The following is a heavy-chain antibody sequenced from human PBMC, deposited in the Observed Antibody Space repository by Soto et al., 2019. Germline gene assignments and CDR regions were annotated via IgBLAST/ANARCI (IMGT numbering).Heavy chain of an antibody. V-gene: IGHV1-69*01. J-gene: IGHJ5*02. D-gene: IGHD3-10*01. CDR3: ARVHSSGIFYFVDP. Sequence: SRKDCLGTFDIYVISWLRQAPGQGLEWMGGIMPIFGTPNYAQKFRGRVTISADESTSIAYLELSSLTSDDTAVYYCARVHSSGIFYFVDPWGQGTLVTVSS. CDR1: LGTFDIYV. CDR2: IMPIFGTP.